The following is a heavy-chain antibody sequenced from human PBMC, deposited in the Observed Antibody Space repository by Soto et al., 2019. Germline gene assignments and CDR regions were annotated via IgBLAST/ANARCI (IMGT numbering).Heavy chain of an antibody. J-gene: IGHJ3*02. CDR3: TKGPFMVGGFDM. Sequence: GGSLILSCAASGFTFSSYSMNWVRQAPGKGLEWVSYISSSSSTIYYADSVKGRFTISRDNPMNLLYLQMNSLRVDDTAVYYWTKGPFMVGGFDMWGQGTMVTVS. CDR1: GFTFSSYS. CDR2: ISSSSSTI. D-gene: IGHD1-26*01. V-gene: IGHV3-48*01.